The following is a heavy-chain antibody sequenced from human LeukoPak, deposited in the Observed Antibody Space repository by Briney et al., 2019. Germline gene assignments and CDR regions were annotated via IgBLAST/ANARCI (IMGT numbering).Heavy chain of an antibody. Sequence: SETLSLTCTVSGGSISSYYWSWIRRPAGKGLEWIGRIHTSGSTNYNPSLKSRVTMSVDTSKNQFSLQLNSVTPEDTAVYYCARGYEQVDYYYYMDVWGKGTTVTVSS. D-gene: IGHD5-12*01. V-gene: IGHV4-4*07. CDR2: IHTSGST. J-gene: IGHJ6*03. CDR3: ARGYEQVDYYYYMDV. CDR1: GGSISSYY.